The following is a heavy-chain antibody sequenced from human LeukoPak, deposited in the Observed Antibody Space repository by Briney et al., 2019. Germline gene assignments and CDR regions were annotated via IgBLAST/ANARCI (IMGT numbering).Heavy chain of an antibody. V-gene: IGHV3-7*01. CDR3: ARDGLPAALGY. CDR1: GFTFSSSW. Sequence: GGSLRLSCAASGFTFSSSWIFWARQAPGKGLEWVGCIKPDGSAKYYVDSVKGRFTISRDNAKNSLYLQMNSLRAEDTAPYYCARDGLPAALGYWGQGTQVTVSS. CDR2: IKPDGSAK. D-gene: IGHD2-2*01. J-gene: IGHJ4*02.